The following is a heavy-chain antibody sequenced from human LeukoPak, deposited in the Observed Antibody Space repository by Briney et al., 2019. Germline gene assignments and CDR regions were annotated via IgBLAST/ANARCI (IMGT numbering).Heavy chain of an antibody. CDR2: ISGSGGST. CDR3: AKVTTGTTFGMDV. Sequence: GGSLRLSCAASGFTFSSYAMSWVRQAPGKGLGWVSAISGSGGSTYYADSVKGRFTISRDNSKNTLYLQMNSLRAEDTAVYYCAKVTTGTTFGMDVWGQGTTVTVSS. V-gene: IGHV3-23*01. D-gene: IGHD1-1*01. J-gene: IGHJ6*02. CDR1: GFTFSSYA.